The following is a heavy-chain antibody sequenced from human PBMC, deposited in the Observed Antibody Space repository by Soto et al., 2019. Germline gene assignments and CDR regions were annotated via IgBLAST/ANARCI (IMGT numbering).Heavy chain of an antibody. CDR1: GFTFINHA. V-gene: IGHV3-23*01. D-gene: IGHD3-9*01. Sequence: GGSLRLSCATSGFTFINHAMTWVRQAPGKAPQWVATVDGSGAAPFYAESVKGRFTISRDNSKNTLYLQMNSLRAEDTAVYFCAKWEVFVTGHLATQSSLDSWGQGT. J-gene: IGHJ4*02. CDR3: AKWEVFVTGHLATQSSLDS. CDR2: VDGSGAAP.